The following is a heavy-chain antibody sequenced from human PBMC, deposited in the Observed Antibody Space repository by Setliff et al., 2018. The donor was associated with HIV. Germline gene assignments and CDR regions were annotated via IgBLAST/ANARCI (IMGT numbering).Heavy chain of an antibody. Sequence: GASVKVSCKASGYTFTSYPMHWVRQAPGQGLEWMGIINPSSGSTTYAQKFQGRVTMTRDTSTSTVYMELSSLRSEDTAVHYCARDPAPSSSASYFQHWGQGTPVTVSS. CDR3: ARDPAPSSSASYFQH. CDR1: GYTFTSYP. V-gene: IGHV1-46*01. D-gene: IGHD6-6*01. CDR2: INPSSGST. J-gene: IGHJ1*01.